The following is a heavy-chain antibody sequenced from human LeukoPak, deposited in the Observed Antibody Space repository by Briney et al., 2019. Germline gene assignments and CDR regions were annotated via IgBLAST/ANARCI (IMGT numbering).Heavy chain of an antibody. CDR1: GYTFTSNY. Sequence: ASVKVSCKAFGYTFTSNYMHWVRQAPGQGLEWMGWINPNSGGTNYAQKFQGRVTMTRDTSISTAYMELSRLRSDDTAVYYCARDHALDYWGQGTLVTVSS. J-gene: IGHJ4*02. CDR3: ARDHALDY. V-gene: IGHV1-2*02. CDR2: INPNSGGT.